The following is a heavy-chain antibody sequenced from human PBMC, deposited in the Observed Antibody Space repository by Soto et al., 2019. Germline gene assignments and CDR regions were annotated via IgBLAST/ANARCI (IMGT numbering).Heavy chain of an antibody. Sequence: GASVKVSCKASGYTFTNYYMHWVRQAPGQGLGWMGIIKPSGGSASYAQKFQGRITMTRDTATSTVYMDLSSLRSEDTAVYYCARSWFQMINGFDYWGQGTLVTVSS. J-gene: IGHJ4*02. CDR3: ARSWFQMINGFDY. CDR1: GYTFTNYY. CDR2: IKPSGGSA. V-gene: IGHV1-46*01. D-gene: IGHD3-10*01.